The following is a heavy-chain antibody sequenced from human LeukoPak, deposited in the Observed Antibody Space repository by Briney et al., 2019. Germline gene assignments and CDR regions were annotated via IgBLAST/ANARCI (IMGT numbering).Heavy chain of an antibody. CDR2: ISAYNGNT. D-gene: IGHD1-14*01. Sequence: ASVKVSCKASGYTFTSYGISWVRQAPGQGLEWMGWISAYNGNTNYAQKLQGRVTMTTDTSTSTAYMELRSLRSDDTAVYYCARAGWYNGATRYYYYGMDVWGQGTTVTVSS. V-gene: IGHV1-18*01. CDR1: GYTFTSYG. J-gene: IGHJ6*02. CDR3: ARAGWYNGATRYYYYGMDV.